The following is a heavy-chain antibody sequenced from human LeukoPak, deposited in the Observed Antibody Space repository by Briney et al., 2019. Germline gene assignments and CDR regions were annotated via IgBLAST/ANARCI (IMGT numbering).Heavy chain of an antibody. D-gene: IGHD6-13*01. CDR1: GFTFSSYA. V-gene: IGHV3-64*01. J-gene: IGHJ6*02. CDR2: ISSNGGST. Sequence: GGSLRLSCAASGFTFSSYAMHWVRQAPGKGLEYVSAISSNGGSTYYANSVKGRFTISRDNSKNTLYLQMGSLRAEDMAVYYRARGARQLVRFYYYYGMDVWGQGTTVTVSS. CDR3: ARGARQLVRFYYYYGMDV.